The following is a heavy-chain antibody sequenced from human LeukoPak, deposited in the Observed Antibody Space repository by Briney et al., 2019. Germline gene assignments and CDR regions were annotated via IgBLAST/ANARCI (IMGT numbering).Heavy chain of an antibody. CDR2: MNPNSGNT. Sequence: ASVKVSCKASGYTFTSYDINWVRQATGQGLEWMGWMNPNSGNTGYAQKFKGRVTMTRNTSISTAYMELSSLRSEDTAVYYCATYYDFWSGYSDAFDIWGQGTMVTVSS. J-gene: IGHJ3*02. D-gene: IGHD3-3*01. V-gene: IGHV1-8*01. CDR1: GYTFTSYD. CDR3: ATYYDFWSGYSDAFDI.